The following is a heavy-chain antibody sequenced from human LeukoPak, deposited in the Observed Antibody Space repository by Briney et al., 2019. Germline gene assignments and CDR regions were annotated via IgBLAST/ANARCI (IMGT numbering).Heavy chain of an antibody. CDR1: TFPFGNYA. D-gene: IGHD3-10*01. Sequence: GGSLRLSCVASTFPFGNYAMYWFRQAPGKGLEWVAVISYDGSNKYYADSVKGRFTISRDNSKNTLYLQMNSLRAEDTAVYYCANLAYYGSATLEGYWGQGTLVTVSS. CDR3: ANLAYYGSATLEGY. CDR2: ISYDGSNK. V-gene: IGHV3-30*04. J-gene: IGHJ4*02.